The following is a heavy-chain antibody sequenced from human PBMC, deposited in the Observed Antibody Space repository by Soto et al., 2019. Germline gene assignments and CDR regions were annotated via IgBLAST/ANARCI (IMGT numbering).Heavy chain of an antibody. CDR3: AKDTFWSGYQPLDY. J-gene: IGHJ4*02. CDR1: GFTFSGYA. D-gene: IGHD3-3*01. Sequence: PGGSLRLSCAASGFTFSGYAMSWVRQAPGKGLEWVSAISGSGGSTYYADSVKGRFTISRDNSKNTLYLQMNSLRAEDTAVYYCAKDTFWSGYQPLDYWGQGTLVTVSS. V-gene: IGHV3-23*01. CDR2: ISGSGGST.